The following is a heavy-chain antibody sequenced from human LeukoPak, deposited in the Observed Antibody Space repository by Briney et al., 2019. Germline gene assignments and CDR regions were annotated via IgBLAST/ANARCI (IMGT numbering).Heavy chain of an antibody. V-gene: IGHV3-7*01. Sequence: GGSLRLSCAASGFTFGSYWMGWVRQAPGKGLERVANIKQDGSEKYYADSVKGRFTISRDNAKNSLYLQMNSLRAEDTAVYYCARAHLYYYDSSGYYLDAFDIWGQGTMVTVSS. CDR2: IKQDGSEK. CDR1: GFTFGSYW. CDR3: ARAHLYYYDSSGYYLDAFDI. J-gene: IGHJ3*02. D-gene: IGHD3-22*01.